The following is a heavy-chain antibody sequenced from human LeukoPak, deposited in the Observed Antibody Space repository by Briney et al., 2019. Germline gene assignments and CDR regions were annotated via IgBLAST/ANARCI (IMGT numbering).Heavy chain of an antibody. CDR3: ARDPRYCSSTSCYKAFDY. V-gene: IGHV3-30-3*01. CDR2: ISYDGSNK. Sequence: GGSLRLSCAASGFTFSSYAMRWVRQAPGKGLEWVAVISYDGSNKYYADSVKGRFTISRDNSKNTLYLQMNSLRAEDTAVYYCARDPRYCSSTSCYKAFDYWGQGTLVTVSS. D-gene: IGHD2-2*02. CDR1: GFTFSSYA. J-gene: IGHJ4*02.